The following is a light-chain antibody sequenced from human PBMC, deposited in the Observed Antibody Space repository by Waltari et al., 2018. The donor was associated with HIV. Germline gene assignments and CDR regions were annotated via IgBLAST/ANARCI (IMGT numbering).Light chain of an antibody. CDR1: SSNIGSHY. V-gene: IGLV1-51*02. Sequence: QSVLTQPPSVSAAPGQKVTISCSGSSSNIGSHYVSWYHQLPGTAPKLLIYENDKRPTGIPARVSGSKSDTSATLVITGLQTGDEADYYCGTWDSSLSGALFGGGTKVTVL. J-gene: IGLJ3*02. CDR2: END. CDR3: GTWDSSLSGAL.